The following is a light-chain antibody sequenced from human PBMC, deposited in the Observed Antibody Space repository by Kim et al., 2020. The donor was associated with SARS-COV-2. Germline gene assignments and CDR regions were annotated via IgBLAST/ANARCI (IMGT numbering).Light chain of an antibody. CDR3: QVWDSSSDHRV. J-gene: IGLJ6*01. CDR1: NIGSKS. Sequence: SYELTQPPSVSVAPGKTARITCGGNNIGSKSVHCYQQKPGQAPVLVIYYDSDRPSGIPERFSGSNSGNTATLTISRVEAGDEADYYCQVWDSSSDHRVFGGGTKVTVL. CDR2: YDS. V-gene: IGLV3-21*04.